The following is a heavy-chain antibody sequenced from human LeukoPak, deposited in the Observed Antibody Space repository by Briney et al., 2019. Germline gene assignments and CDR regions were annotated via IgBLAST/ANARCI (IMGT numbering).Heavy chain of an antibody. Sequence: PGGSLRLSCAASGFTFNSYDMSWDRQAPGKGLEWVSSISLNTDGTTYADSVKGRFIIFTDNAKNTVYLQMDSLRAEDTAIYYCAKALTRWAFDIWGQGTMVTVSS. CDR2: ISLNTDGT. D-gene: IGHD3-16*01. CDR3: AKALTRWAFDI. J-gene: IGHJ3*02. V-gene: IGHV3-23*01. CDR1: GFTFNSYD.